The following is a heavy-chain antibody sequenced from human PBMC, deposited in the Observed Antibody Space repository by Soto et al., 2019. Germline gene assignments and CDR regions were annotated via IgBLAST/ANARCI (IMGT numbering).Heavy chain of an antibody. Sequence: QVQLVQSGAEVKKPGASVKVSCKVSGYTLTELSMHWVRQAPGKGLEWMGGFDPEDGETIYAQKFQGRVTMNEDTSTDTAYMELSSLRSEDTAVYYCATGVYGDYVGFDYWGQGTLVTVSS. J-gene: IGHJ4*02. CDR3: ATGVYGDYVGFDY. CDR2: FDPEDGET. V-gene: IGHV1-24*01. CDR1: GYTLTELS. D-gene: IGHD4-17*01.